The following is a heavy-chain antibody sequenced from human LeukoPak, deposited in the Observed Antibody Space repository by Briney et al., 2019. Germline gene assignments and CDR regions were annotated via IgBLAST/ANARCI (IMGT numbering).Heavy chain of an antibody. Sequence: GRSLRLSCAASGFTFSSYAMHWVRQAPGKGLEWVAVISYDGSNKYYADSVKGRFTISRDNSKNTLYLQMNSLRAEDTAVYYCARDFGTTVTRRWGRPPHDYWGQGTLVTVSS. CDR2: ISYDGSNK. V-gene: IGHV3-30*04. CDR1: GFTFSSYA. J-gene: IGHJ4*02. D-gene: IGHD4-17*01. CDR3: ARDFGTTVTRRWGRPPHDY.